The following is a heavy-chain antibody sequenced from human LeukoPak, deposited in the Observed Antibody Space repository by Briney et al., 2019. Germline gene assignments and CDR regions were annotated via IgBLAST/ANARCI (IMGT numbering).Heavy chain of an antibody. Sequence: TGGSLRLSCAASGFTFSSYWMHWVRQAPGKGLVWVSRVNSDGSTTAYADSVKGRFSISRDNAKNTLYPQMNSLRADDTAVYYCARELYSAAGFNWGRGTLVTVSS. CDR1: GFTFSSYW. CDR3: ARELYSAAGFN. J-gene: IGHJ4*02. D-gene: IGHD4-11*01. V-gene: IGHV3-74*01. CDR2: VNSDGSTT.